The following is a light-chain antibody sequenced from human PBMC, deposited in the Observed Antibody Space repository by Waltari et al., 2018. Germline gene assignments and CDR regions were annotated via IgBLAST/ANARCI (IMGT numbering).Light chain of an antibody. J-gene: IGLJ2*01. CDR3: LISFGGAEEI. CDR2: APS. V-gene: IGLV7-46*01. CDR1: TGPVTRGHY. Sequence: QAVVTQEPSLTVSPGVTVTLTCASSTGPVTRGHYPYWFQQKPGQAPRTLIYAPSNKHAWTPVRFSGSLLGGKAALTLSGAQPEDEADYCCLISFGGAEEIFGGGTKLTVL.